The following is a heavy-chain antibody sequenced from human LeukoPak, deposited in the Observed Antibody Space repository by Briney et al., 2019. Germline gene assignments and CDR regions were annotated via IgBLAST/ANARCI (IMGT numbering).Heavy chain of an antibody. J-gene: IGHJ4*02. CDR2: INHSGST. D-gene: IGHD2-2*01. Sequence: PSETLSLTCAVYGGPFSGYYWSWIRQPPGKGLEWIGEINHSGSTNYNPSLKSRVTISVDTSKNQFSLKLSSVTAADTAVYYCARVYCSGTSCYAYDYWGQGTLVTVSS. V-gene: IGHV4-34*01. CDR3: ARVYCSGTSCYAYDY. CDR1: GGPFSGYY.